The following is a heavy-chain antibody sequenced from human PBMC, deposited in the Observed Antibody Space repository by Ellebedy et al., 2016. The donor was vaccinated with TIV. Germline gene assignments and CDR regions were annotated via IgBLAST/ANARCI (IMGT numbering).Heavy chain of an antibody. V-gene: IGHV4-59*08. D-gene: IGHD2-2*01. CDR3: ARHFGYCSSTSCRADWYFDL. CDR1: GGSISSYY. Sequence: SETLSLXXTVSGGSISSYYWSWLRQPPGKGLEWIGYIYYSGSTNYNPSLKSRVTISVDTSKNQFSLKLSSVTAADTAVYYCARHFGYCSSTSCRADWYFDLWGRGTLVTVSS. J-gene: IGHJ2*01. CDR2: IYYSGST.